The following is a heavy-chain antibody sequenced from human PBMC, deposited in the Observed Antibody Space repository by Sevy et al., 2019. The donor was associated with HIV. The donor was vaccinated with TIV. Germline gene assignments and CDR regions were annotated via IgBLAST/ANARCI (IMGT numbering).Heavy chain of an antibody. CDR3: ARVRVGYCSSTGCHGYYGMDV. D-gene: IGHD2-2*01. V-gene: IGHV1-2*02. CDR1: GYTFTGYY. Sequence: ASVKVSCKASGYTFTGYYMHWVRQAPGQGLEWMGCINPNRGGTNDAQKFQGRVTMTRDTSISTAYMELSRLRSDDTAVYYCARVRVGYCSSTGCHGYYGMDVWGQGTTVTVSS. J-gene: IGHJ6*02. CDR2: INPNRGGT.